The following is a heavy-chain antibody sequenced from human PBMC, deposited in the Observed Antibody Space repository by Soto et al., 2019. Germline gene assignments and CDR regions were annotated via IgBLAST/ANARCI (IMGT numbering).Heavy chain of an antibody. Sequence: GGSLRLSCAASGFTFSSYSMNWVRQAPGKGLEWVSSISSSSSYIYYADSVKGRFTISRDNAKNSLYLQMNSLRAEDTAVYYCARPANDFWSGYPEGSYYYYYMDVWGKGTTVTVSS. J-gene: IGHJ6*03. D-gene: IGHD3-3*01. CDR1: GFTFSSYS. CDR2: ISSSSSYI. CDR3: ARPANDFWSGYPEGSYYYYYMDV. V-gene: IGHV3-21*01.